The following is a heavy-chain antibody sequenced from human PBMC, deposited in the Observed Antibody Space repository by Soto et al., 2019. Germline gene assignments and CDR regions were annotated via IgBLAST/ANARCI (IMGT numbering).Heavy chain of an antibody. V-gene: IGHV3-30*18. J-gene: IGHJ4*02. D-gene: IGHD1-26*01. CDR2: ISDDGDKR. CDR3: AKARVRIVGANSFDY. CDR1: GFTFSNYG. Sequence: GGSLRLSCVGSGFTFSNYGMYWVRQPPGKGLEWVALISDDGDKRYYADSVRGRLIISRDNSKDTLYLQMNSLGPDDTAVYFCAKARVRIVGANSFDYWGQGTPVTVSS.